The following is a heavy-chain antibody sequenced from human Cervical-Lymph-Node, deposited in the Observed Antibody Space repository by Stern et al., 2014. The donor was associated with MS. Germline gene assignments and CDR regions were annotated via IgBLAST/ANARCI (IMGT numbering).Heavy chain of an antibody. V-gene: IGHV4-39*02. CDR1: GGSITNRDY. D-gene: IGHD4-11*01. CDR3: ARGVTAVTNYVPNWCFDL. CDR2: VYYSGIT. J-gene: IGHJ2*01. Sequence: QVKLQESGPGLVKPSETLSLTCTVSGGSITNRDYWGWIRQSPGKGLEWIGSVYYSGITYYRPSLKSRATISIDTSKHHFSLKVSSVTATDTAVYFCARGVTAVTNYVPNWCFDLWGRGTLVTISS.